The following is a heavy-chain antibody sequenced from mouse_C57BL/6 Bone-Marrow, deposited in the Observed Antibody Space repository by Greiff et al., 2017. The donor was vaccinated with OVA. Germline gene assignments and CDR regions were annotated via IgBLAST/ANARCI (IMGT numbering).Heavy chain of an antibody. D-gene: IGHD1-2*01. CDR2: IDPSDSYT. Sequence: QVQLKQPGAELVRPGTSVKLSCKASGYTFTSYWMHWVKQRPGQGLEWIGVIDPSDSYTNYNQKFKGKATLTVDTSSSTAYMQLSSLTSEDSAVYYCARSSLLRYYAMDYWGQGTSVTVSS. J-gene: IGHJ4*01. CDR1: GYTFTSYW. CDR3: ARSSLLRYYAMDY. V-gene: IGHV1-59*01.